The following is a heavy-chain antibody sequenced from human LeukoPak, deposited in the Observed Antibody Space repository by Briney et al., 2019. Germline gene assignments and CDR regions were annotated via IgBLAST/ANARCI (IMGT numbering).Heavy chain of an antibody. D-gene: IGHD3-9*01. CDR1: GFTFISYW. Sequence: PGGSLRLSCVASGFTFISYWMSWVRQAPGKGLEWVANIKQDESEKYYVDSVKGRFTISRDNSKNTLYLQMNSLRAEDTAVYYCAKQGRDWLRDYYYYMDVWGKGTTATISS. CDR3: AKQGRDWLRDYYYYMDV. V-gene: IGHV3-7*03. CDR2: IKQDESEK. J-gene: IGHJ6*03.